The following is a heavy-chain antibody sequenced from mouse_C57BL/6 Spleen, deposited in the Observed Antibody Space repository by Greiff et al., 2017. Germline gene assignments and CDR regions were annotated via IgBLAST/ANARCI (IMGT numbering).Heavy chain of an antibody. J-gene: IGHJ1*03. CDR2: LDPEDGET. D-gene: IGHD1-1*01. Sequence: VQLQQSGAELVKPGASVQLSCTASGFNIKDYYMHWVKQRTEQGLEWVGRLDPEDGETKYAPKFQGKATITADTSSNTASLQLSSLTSEDTAVYYCARGYDGSSYTWYFDVWGTGTTVTVSS. CDR3: ARGYDGSSYTWYFDV. V-gene: IGHV14-2*01. CDR1: GFNIKDYY.